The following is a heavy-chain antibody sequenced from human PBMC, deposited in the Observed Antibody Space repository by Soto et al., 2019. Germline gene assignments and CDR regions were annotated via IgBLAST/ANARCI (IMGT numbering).Heavy chain of an antibody. J-gene: IGHJ4*02. D-gene: IGHD1-1*01. CDR1: GGSISSYY. CDR2: IYYSGST. Sequence: SETLSLTCTVSGGSISSYYWSWIRQPPGKGLEWIGYIYYSGSTNYNPSLKSRVTISVDTSKNQFSLKLSSVTAADTAVYYCARVPRHFDYWGQGTLVTVSS. CDR3: ARVPRHFDY. V-gene: IGHV4-59*01.